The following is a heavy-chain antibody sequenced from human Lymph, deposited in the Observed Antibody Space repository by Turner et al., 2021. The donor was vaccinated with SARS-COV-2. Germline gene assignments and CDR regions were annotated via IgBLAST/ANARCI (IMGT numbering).Heavy chain of an antibody. Sequence: VLLVDSGGGVVHPGGSLIPSCAASGSIFSSDAMSWVRQAPGKGLGWVSVISGSGGDTYYYDSVKGRFTITRDKSKTTMYLQMHSLRAEDTAVYYCAKGVRGAMIVVVIPYLDYWGQGTLVTVSS. V-gene: IGHV3-23*04. CDR2: ISGSGGDT. CDR3: AKGVRGAMIVVVIPYLDY. D-gene: IGHD3-22*01. J-gene: IGHJ4*02. CDR1: GSIFSSDA.